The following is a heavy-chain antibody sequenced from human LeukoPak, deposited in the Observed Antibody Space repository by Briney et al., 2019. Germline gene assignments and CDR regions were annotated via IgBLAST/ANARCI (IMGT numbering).Heavy chain of an antibody. V-gene: IGHV4-39*01. Sequence: SETLSLTCTVSGGSISSSTYYWSWIRQPPGKGLEWIGSIYYSGSTYYNPSLKSRVTISVDTSKNQFSLKLGSVTAADTAVYYCASRIAARANTYYYDSSGYLDYWGQGTLVTVSS. CDR2: IYYSGST. CDR1: GGSISSSTYY. J-gene: IGHJ4*02. D-gene: IGHD3-22*01. CDR3: ASRIAARANTYYYDSSGYLDY.